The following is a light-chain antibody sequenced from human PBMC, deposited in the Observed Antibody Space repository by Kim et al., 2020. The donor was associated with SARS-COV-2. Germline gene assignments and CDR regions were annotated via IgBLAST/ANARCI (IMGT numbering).Light chain of an antibody. Sequence: SVSPGERPTLCCRASQSFSSNLAWYQQKPGQAPRLLIYGASTRATGIPARFSGSGSGTEFTLTISSLQSEDCVVYYCQHYNNWPYTFGLGTKLEI. CDR2: GAS. CDR1: QSFSSN. J-gene: IGKJ2*01. V-gene: IGKV3-15*01. CDR3: QHYNNWPYT.